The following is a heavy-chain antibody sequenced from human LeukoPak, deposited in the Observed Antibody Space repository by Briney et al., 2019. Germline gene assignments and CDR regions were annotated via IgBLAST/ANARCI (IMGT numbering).Heavy chain of an antibody. Sequence: SETLSLTCAVYGGSFSGYYWSWIRQPPGKGLEWIGEINHSGSTNYNPSLKSRVTTSVGTSKNQFSLKLSSLTAADTAVYYCARRGGMITFGGVIVPYYFDYWGQGTLVTVSS. CDR1: GGSFSGYY. V-gene: IGHV4-34*01. CDR2: INHSGST. J-gene: IGHJ4*02. D-gene: IGHD3-16*02. CDR3: ARRGGMITFGGVIVPYYFDY.